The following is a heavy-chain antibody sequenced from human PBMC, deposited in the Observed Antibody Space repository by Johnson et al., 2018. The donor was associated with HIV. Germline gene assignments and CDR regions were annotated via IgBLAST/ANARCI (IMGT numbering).Heavy chain of an antibody. CDR2: SWNSGSI. J-gene: IGHJ3*02. Sequence: VQLVESGGGLIQPGGSLRLSCAASGFTVSTNYMSWVRHAPGKGLDWVSGISWNSGSIDYADSVRGRFTISRDNSKNTLYLQMNSLRAEDTAVYYCARDRGGGSYNQNAFDIWGQGTMVTVSS. V-gene: IGHV3-66*03. D-gene: IGHD1-26*01. CDR1: GFTVSTNY. CDR3: ARDRGGGSYNQNAFDI.